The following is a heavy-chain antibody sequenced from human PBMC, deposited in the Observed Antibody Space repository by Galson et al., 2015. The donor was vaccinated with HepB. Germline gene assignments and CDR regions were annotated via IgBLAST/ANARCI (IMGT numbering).Heavy chain of an antibody. J-gene: IGHJ6*01. D-gene: IGHD3-22*01. V-gene: IGHV1-18*03. CDR2: ICGSNENT. CDR1: GYTFTSYG. Sequence: SVKVSCKASGYTFTSYGISWVRQAPGQGLEWMGWICGSNENTNYAQKFQGRLTMTKDTSTSTAYLELRRLRSDDMAVYYCARCGFDYYDSSGYFGTCYSFGMDVWGQGTTVTVSS. CDR3: ARCGFDYYDSSGYFGTCYSFGMDV.